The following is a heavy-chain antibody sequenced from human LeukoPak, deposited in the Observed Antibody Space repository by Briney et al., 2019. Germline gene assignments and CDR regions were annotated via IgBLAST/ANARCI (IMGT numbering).Heavy chain of an antibody. Sequence: PGGSLRLSCAASGFTFSSYAMHWVREAPGKGLEWVAVISYDGSNKYYADSVKGRFTISRDNSKNTLYLQMNSLRAEDTAVYYCARYLLYSGYDSFDYWGQGTLVTVSS. CDR3: ARYLLYSGYDSFDY. CDR1: GFTFSSYA. D-gene: IGHD5-12*01. V-gene: IGHV3-30-3*01. CDR2: ISYDGSNK. J-gene: IGHJ4*02.